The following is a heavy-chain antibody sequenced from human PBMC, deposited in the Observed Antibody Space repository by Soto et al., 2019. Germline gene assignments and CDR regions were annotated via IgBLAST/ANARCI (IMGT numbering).Heavy chain of an antibody. CDR3: ARGMLRGYYYGSGDNWFDP. V-gene: IGHV1-24*01. D-gene: IGHD3-10*01. CDR1: GYTLTELS. CDR2: FDPEDGET. Sequence: ASVKVSCKVSGYTLTELSMHWVRQAPGKGLEWMGGFDPEDGETIYAQKFQGRVTMTRDTSTGTAYMELSSLRSEDTAVYYCARGMLRGYYYGSGDNWFDPWGQGTLVTVSS. J-gene: IGHJ5*02.